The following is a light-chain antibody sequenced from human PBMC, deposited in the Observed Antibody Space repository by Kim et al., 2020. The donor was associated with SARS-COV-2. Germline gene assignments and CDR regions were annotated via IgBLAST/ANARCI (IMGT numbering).Light chain of an antibody. Sequence: EIVLTQSPATLSLSPGERATLSCRASQSVSSYLAWYQQKPGQAPRLLIYDASKRATDIPARFSGSGSGTDFTLTISSLEPEDFAVYYCKQRRDWSLTLGGGTKVDIK. CDR3: KQRRDWSLT. CDR2: DAS. CDR1: QSVSSY. V-gene: IGKV3-11*01. J-gene: IGKJ4*01.